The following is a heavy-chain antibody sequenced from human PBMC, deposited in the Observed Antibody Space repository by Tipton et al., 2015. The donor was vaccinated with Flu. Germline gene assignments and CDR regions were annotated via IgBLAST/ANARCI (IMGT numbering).Heavy chain of an antibody. D-gene: IGHD6-19*01. Sequence: QLVQSGGGLVQPGGSLRLCCAASGFTFSSYEMNWVRQAPGKGLEWVSYITCSGNTISYADSVRGRFTISRDNAKNSLYLQMNSLRAEDTAVYYCARETQWSNFDYWGQGTLVTVSS. CDR3: ARETQWSNFDY. V-gene: IGHV3-48*03. CDR2: ITCSGNTI. CDR1: GFTFSSYE. J-gene: IGHJ4*02.